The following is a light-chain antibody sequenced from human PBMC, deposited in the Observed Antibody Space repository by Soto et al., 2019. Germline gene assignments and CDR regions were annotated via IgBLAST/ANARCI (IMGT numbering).Light chain of an antibody. V-gene: IGKV3-20*01. CDR2: GAS. J-gene: IGKJ1*01. CDR1: QSISSSY. CDR3: QQYSSTSWT. Sequence: EIVLTQSPGTLSLSPGERATLSCRASQSISSSYLAWYQQKPGQAPRLLVYGASSRATGIPDRFSGSGSGTDCTLTLSRLEPEDFALYYCQQYSSTSWTFGQGTKVEIK.